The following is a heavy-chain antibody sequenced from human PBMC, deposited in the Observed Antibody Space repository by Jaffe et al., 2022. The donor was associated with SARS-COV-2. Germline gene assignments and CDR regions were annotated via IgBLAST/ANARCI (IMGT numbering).Heavy chain of an antibody. CDR2: IYTSGST. Sequence: QVQLQESGPGLVKPSQTLSLTCTVSGGSISSGSYYWSWIRQPAGKGLEWIGRIYTSGSTNYNPSLKSRVTISVDTSKNQFSLKLSSVTAADTAVYYCARAGGYSQPFDYWGQGTLVTVSS. CDR3: ARAGGYSQPFDY. V-gene: IGHV4-61*02. CDR1: GGSISSGSYY. J-gene: IGHJ4*02. D-gene: IGHD5-18*01.